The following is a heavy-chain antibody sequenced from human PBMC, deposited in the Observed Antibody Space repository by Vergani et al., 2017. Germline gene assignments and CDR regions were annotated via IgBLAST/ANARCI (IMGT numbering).Heavy chain of an antibody. Sequence: QVQLVESGGGVVQPGRSLRLSCAASGFTFSSYGMHWVRQAPGKGLEWVAVISYDGSNKYYVDSVKGRFTISRDNAKNSLYLQMNSLRAEDTAVYYCASEGYSSGWFDYWGQGTLVTVSS. CDR3: ASEGYSSGWFDY. J-gene: IGHJ5*01. D-gene: IGHD6-19*01. CDR1: GFTFSSYG. CDR2: ISYDGSNK. V-gene: IGHV3-30*03.